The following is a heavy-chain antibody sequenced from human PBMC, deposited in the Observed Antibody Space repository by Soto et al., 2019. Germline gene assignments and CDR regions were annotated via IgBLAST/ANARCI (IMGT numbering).Heavy chain of an antibody. D-gene: IGHD2-15*01. Sequence: PGGSLRLSCAASGFTFSTYSMNWVRQAPGKGLEWVSYISSSSSTIYFADSVRGRFTISRDNAKNSLYLQMNSLRAEDTAVYYCARGACSGGSYYSWSQYFDYWSQGTLVPVSS. CDR3: ARGACSGGSYYSWSQYFDY. J-gene: IGHJ4*02. CDR2: ISSSSSTI. CDR1: GFTFSTYS. V-gene: IGHV3-48*01.